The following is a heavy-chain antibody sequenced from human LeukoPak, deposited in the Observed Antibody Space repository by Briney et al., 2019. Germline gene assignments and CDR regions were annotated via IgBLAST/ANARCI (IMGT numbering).Heavy chain of an antibody. V-gene: IGHV1-2*04. J-gene: IGHJ4*02. CDR2: INPNSGGT. CDR1: GYTFTGYY. CDR3: ARYLAGYSYGYFDY. D-gene: IGHD5-18*01. Sequence: ASVKVSCKASGYTFTGYYMHWVRQAPGQGLEWMGWINPNSGGTNYAQEFQGWVTMTRDTSISTAYMELSRLRSDDTAVYYCARYLAGYSYGYFDYWGQGTLVTVSS.